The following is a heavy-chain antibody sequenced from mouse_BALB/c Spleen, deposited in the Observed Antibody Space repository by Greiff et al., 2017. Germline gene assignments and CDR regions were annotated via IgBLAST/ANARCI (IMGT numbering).Heavy chain of an antibody. V-gene: IGHV5-6-5*01. CDR1: GFTFSSYA. Sequence: EVQLQESGGGLVKPGGSLKLSCAASGFTFSSYAMSWVRQTPEKRLEWVASISSGGSTYYPDSVKGRFTISRDNARNILYLQMSSLRSEDTAMYYCARGELLRFDYWGQGTTLTVSS. CDR2: ISSGGST. CDR3: ARGELLRFDY. J-gene: IGHJ2*01. D-gene: IGHD1-1*01.